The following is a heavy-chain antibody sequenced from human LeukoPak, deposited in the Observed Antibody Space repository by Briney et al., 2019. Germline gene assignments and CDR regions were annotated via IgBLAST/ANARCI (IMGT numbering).Heavy chain of an antibody. D-gene: IGHD5-24*01. CDR3: AKDIQLSA. Sequence: GGSLRLSCAASGFNFNDAAMTWVRQAPGKGLEWVSLIASSGRNTYYTDSVRGRFTISRDNPKKTLSLQMNSLRVEDTAIYYCAKDIQLSAWGLGTMVTVSS. CDR2: IASSGRNT. V-gene: IGHV3-23*01. CDR1: GFNFNDAA. J-gene: IGHJ3*01.